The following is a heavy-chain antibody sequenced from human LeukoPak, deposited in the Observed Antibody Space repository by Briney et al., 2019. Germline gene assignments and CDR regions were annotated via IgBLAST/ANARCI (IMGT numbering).Heavy chain of an antibody. CDR2: IRYDGSNK. CDR3: AKEVAEYSGYDPSFDY. J-gene: IGHJ4*02. V-gene: IGHV3-30*02. D-gene: IGHD5-12*01. Sequence: PGGSLRLSCAASGFTFSSYGMHWVRQAPGKGLEWVAFIRYDGSNKYYADSVKGRFTISRDNSKNTLYLQMNSLRAEDTAVYYCAKEVAEYSGYDPSFDYWGQGTLVTVSS. CDR1: GFTFSSYG.